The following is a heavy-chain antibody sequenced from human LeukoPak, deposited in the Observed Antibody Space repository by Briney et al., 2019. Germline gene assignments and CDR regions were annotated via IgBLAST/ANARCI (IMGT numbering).Heavy chain of an antibody. CDR1: GGSISSYY. V-gene: IGHV4-59*01. Sequence: SSETLSLTCTVSGGSISSYYWSWIRQPPRKGLEWIGNISYSGTTNYNPSLKSRVTISIDTSKNQFSLKLTSVTAADTAVYYCARVGYDTYYWYMDVWGKGTTVTVS. CDR2: ISYSGTT. J-gene: IGHJ6*03. CDR3: ARVGYDTYYWYMDV. D-gene: IGHD5-12*01.